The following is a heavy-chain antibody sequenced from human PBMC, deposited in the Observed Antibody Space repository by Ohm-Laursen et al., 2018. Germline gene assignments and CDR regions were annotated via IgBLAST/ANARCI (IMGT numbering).Heavy chain of an antibody. CDR1: GGSISSYY. CDR2: IYYSGST. Sequence: SDTLSLTCTVSGGSISSYYWSWIRQPPGKGLEWIGYIYYSGSTNYNPSLKSRVTILVDTSKNQFSLKLSSVTAADTAVYYCARHIAVADFDYWGQGTLVTVSS. CDR3: ARHIAVADFDY. J-gene: IGHJ4*02. V-gene: IGHV4-59*07. D-gene: IGHD6-19*01.